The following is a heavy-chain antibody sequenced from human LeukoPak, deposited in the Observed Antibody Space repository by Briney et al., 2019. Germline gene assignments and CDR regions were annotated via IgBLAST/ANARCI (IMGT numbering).Heavy chain of an antibody. CDR3: AEGGYDHDFDY. D-gene: IGHD5-12*01. J-gene: IGHJ4*02. Sequence: GSLRLSCAVSGFTFSNYAMSWVRQAPGKGLEWVSAISDSGGSTYYADSVKGRFTISRDNSKNTLYLQMNSLRAEDTAVYYCAEGGYDHDFDYWGQGTLVTVSS. V-gene: IGHV3-23*01. CDR2: ISDSGGST. CDR1: GFTFSNYA.